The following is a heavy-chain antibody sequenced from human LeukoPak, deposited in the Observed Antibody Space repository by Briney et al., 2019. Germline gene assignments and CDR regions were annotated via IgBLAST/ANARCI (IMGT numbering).Heavy chain of an antibody. CDR1: GGSFSGYY. Sequence: KSSETLSLTCAVYGGSFSGYYWSWIRQPPGKGLEWIGEINHSGSTNYNPSLKSRVTISVDTSKNQFSLKLSSVTAADTAVYYCARRGYSYGYGYWGQGTLVTVSS. CDR3: ARRGYSYGYGY. J-gene: IGHJ4*02. V-gene: IGHV4-34*01. D-gene: IGHD5-18*01. CDR2: INHSGST.